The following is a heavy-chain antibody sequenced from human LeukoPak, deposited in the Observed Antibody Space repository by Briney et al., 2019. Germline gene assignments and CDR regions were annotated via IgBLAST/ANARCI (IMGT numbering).Heavy chain of an antibody. Sequence: SETLSLTCTVSGGSISSSSYYWGWIRQPPGKGLEWIGSIYYSGSTYYNPSLKSRVTISVDTSKNQFSLKLSPVTAADTAVYYCARDVNYYGSGSFDYWGQGTLVTVSS. V-gene: IGHV4-39*07. CDR2: IYYSGST. CDR3: ARDVNYYGSGSFDY. J-gene: IGHJ4*02. CDR1: GGSISSSSYY. D-gene: IGHD3-10*01.